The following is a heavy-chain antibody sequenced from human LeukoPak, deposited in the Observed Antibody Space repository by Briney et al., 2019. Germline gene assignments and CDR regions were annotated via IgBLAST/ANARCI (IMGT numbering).Heavy chain of an antibody. V-gene: IGHV3-23*01. CDR1: GLTFNSYA. J-gene: IGHJ4*02. CDR2: ISGSGGST. D-gene: IGHD5-18*01. CDR3: AKVGAMVLVSYCDY. Sequence: PGGSLRLSCAASGLTFNSYAMSWVRQAPGKGLEWVSGISGSGGSTYYADSVKGRCTISRDNSKNTLYLEMNSLRAEDTAVYYCAKVGAMVLVSYCDYWGQGTLVIVSS.